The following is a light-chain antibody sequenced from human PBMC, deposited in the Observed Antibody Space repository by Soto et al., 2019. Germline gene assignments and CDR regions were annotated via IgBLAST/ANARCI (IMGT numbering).Light chain of an antibody. CDR2: GAS. V-gene: IGKV3-15*01. CDR1: QAVTSKF. Sequence: EIVLTQSPGTLSLSPGDEATLSCKASQAVTSKFLAWYQQKAGQPPRLLILGASTRATGVPARFSGSGSGTEFTLTISSLQSEDFAVYYCQQYNSGPYTFGQGTKVDIK. J-gene: IGKJ2*01. CDR3: QQYNSGPYT.